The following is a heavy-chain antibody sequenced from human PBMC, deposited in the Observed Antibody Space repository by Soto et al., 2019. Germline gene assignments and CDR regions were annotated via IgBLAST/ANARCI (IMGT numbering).Heavy chain of an antibody. Sequence: GASVKVSCKASGYTFTGYYMHWVRQAPGQGLEWMGWINPNSGGTNYAQKFQGWVTMTRDTSISTAYMELSRLRSDDTAVYYCARATTVTTGAFDIWGQGTMVTVSS. D-gene: IGHD4-17*01. CDR1: GYTFTGYY. J-gene: IGHJ3*02. CDR2: INPNSGGT. V-gene: IGHV1-2*04. CDR3: ARATTVTTGAFDI.